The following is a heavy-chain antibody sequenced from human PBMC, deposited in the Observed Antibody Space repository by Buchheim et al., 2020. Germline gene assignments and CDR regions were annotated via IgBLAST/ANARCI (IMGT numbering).Heavy chain of an antibody. CDR2: IKQDGSEK. CDR3: ARATGLLWFGYNWFDP. D-gene: IGHD3-10*01. Sequence: EVQLVESGGGLVQPGGSLRLSCAASGFTFSSYWMSWVRQAPGKGLEWVANIKQDGSEKYYVDSVKGRFTISRDKAKHSLYLEMNSLRAEDTAVYYCARATGLLWFGYNWFDPWGKGTL. V-gene: IGHV3-7*01. CDR1: GFTFSSYW. J-gene: IGHJ5*02.